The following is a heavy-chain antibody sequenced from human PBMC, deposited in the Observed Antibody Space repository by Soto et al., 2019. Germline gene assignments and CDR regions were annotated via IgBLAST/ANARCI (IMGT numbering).Heavy chain of an antibody. Sequence: GASVKVSCKASGYTFTGYYMHWVRQAPGQGLEWMGWINPNSGGTNYAQKFQGRVTMTRDTSISTAYMELSRLRSDDTAVYYCARGWGYCSGGSCPADIWGQGTMGTV. CDR2: INPNSGGT. CDR3: ARGWGYCSGGSCPADI. D-gene: IGHD2-15*01. CDR1: GYTFTGYY. V-gene: IGHV1-2*02. J-gene: IGHJ3*02.